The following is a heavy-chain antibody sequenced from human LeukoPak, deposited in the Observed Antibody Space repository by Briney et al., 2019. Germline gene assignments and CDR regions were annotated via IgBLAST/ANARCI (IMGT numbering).Heavy chain of an antibody. D-gene: IGHD5-18*01. Sequence: ASVKVSCKASGYTFTSYYMHWVRQAPGQGLEWMGWINPNSGGTNYAQKFQGRVTMTRDTSISTAYMELSRLRSDDTAVYYCAGSKPNFGYSYGSFDYWGQGTLVTVSS. J-gene: IGHJ4*02. V-gene: IGHV1-2*02. CDR2: INPNSGGT. CDR1: GYTFTSYY. CDR3: AGSKPNFGYSYGSFDY.